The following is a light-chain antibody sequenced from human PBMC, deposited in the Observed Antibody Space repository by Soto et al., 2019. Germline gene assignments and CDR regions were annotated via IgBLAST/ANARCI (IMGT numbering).Light chain of an antibody. CDR1: QGMSSY. CDR2: AAS. CDR3: QQYDSYPVT. V-gene: IGKV1-8*01. Sequence: AIRMTQSPSSFSASTGDRVTITCRASQGMSSYLAWYQQKPGKAPKLLIYAASTLQSGVPSRFSGSGYGTDFTLTISCLQSEDFATYYCQQYDSYPVTFGQVTKLEIK. J-gene: IGKJ2*01.